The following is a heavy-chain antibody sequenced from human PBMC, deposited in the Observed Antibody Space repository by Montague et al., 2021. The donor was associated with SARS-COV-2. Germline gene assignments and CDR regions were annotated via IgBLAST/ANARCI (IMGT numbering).Heavy chain of an antibody. CDR2: IYYSGST. V-gene: IGHV4-39*07. Sequence: SETLSLTCTVSGGSISSSSYYWGWIRQPPGKGLEWIGSIYYSGSTYYXXXLKSRVTISVDTSKNQFSLKLSSVTAADTAVYYCARVGRQQLVRLSGMDVWGQRTTVTVSS. J-gene: IGHJ6*02. CDR1: GGSISSSSYY. CDR3: ARVGRQQLVRLSGMDV. D-gene: IGHD6-13*01.